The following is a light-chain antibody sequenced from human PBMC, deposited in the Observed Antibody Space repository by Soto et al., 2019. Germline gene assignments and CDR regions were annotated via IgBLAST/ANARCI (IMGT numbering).Light chain of an antibody. CDR1: SSDVGGYNY. Sequence: QSALTQPPSASGSPGQSVTISCTGTSSDVGGYNYVSWYQQHPGKAPKLIIYEVTQRPSGVPDRFSGSKSGNTASLTVSGLQTEDEADYYCSSYAGSDNFGVFGGGT. J-gene: IGLJ2*01. CDR2: EVT. V-gene: IGLV2-8*01. CDR3: SSYAGSDNFGV.